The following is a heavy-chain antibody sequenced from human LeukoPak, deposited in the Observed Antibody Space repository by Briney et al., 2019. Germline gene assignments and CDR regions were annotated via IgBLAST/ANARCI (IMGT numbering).Heavy chain of an antibody. J-gene: IGHJ6*02. CDR1: GFTFSSYA. CDR2: IPYDGSNK. CDR3: ARPPGEYCSSTSCYGGYYGMDV. Sequence: GGSLRLSCAASGFTFSSYAMHWVRQAPGKGLEWVAVIPYDGSNKYYADSVKGRFTISRDNSKNTLYPQMNSPRAEDTAVYYCARPPGEYCSSTSCYGGYYGMDVWGQGTTVTVSS. V-gene: IGHV3-30-3*01. D-gene: IGHD2-2*01.